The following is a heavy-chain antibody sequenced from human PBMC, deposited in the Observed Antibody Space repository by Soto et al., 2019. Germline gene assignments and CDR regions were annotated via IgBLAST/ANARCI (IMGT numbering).Heavy chain of an antibody. CDR1: GGSIISYY. CDR3: ARDRGVRTNPINNWFDP. Sequence: PSETLSLTCTVSGGSIISYYWSWMRQPAGKGLEWIGRIYTSGSTNYNPSLKSRVTMSVDTSKNQFSLKLSSVTAADTAVYYCARDRGVRTNPINNWFDPWGQGTLVTVSS. D-gene: IGHD3-10*01. V-gene: IGHV4-4*07. J-gene: IGHJ5*02. CDR2: IYTSGST.